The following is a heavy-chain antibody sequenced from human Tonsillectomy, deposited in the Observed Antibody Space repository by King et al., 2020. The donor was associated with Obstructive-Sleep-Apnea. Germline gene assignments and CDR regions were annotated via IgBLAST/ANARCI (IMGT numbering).Heavy chain of an antibody. D-gene: IGHD3-3*01. J-gene: IGHJ3*02. CDR1: RFIFSSYS. CDR2: ISSSCTYI. Sequence: VQLVESGGGLVKPGGSLRLSCAASRFIFSSYSMNWVRQAPGKGLEWFASISSSCTYIYYADSVKGRFTISTDNAKNSPFLQMNSLTAEDTAMYYCARSQYYDLPEYAFDIWGQGTMVTVSS. V-gene: IGHV3-21*01. CDR3: ARSQYYDLPEYAFDI.